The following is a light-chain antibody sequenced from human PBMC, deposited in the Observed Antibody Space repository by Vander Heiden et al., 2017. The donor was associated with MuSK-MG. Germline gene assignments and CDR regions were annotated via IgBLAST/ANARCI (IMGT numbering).Light chain of an antibody. J-gene: IGLJ1*01. CDR1: SSDVGGYNY. CDR3: SSYTSSSTTCV. V-gene: IGLV2-14*01. CDR2: EVS. Sequence: QSALTQPASVSGSPGQSITISCTGTSSDVGGYNYVSWYQQNPGKAPKLMIYEVSNRPSGVSNRFSGSKSGNTASLTISGLQAEDEADYYCSSYTSSSTTCVFGTGTKVTVL.